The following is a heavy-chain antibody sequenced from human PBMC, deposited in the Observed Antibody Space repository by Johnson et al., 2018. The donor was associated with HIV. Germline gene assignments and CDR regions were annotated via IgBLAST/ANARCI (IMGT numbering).Heavy chain of an antibody. J-gene: IGHJ3*02. CDR2: ISYDGSNK. CDR1: GFTFSSYA. V-gene: IGHV3-30-3*01. D-gene: IGHD1-1*01. Sequence: QVQLLESGGGVVQPGRSLRLSCAASGFTFSSYAMHWVRQAPGKGLEWVAVISYDGSNKYYADSVKGRFTISRDNSKNTWYLQMNSLKTEDTAVYYCTTDPWWNGYHAFDIWGQGTMVTVSS. CDR3: TTDPWWNGYHAFDI.